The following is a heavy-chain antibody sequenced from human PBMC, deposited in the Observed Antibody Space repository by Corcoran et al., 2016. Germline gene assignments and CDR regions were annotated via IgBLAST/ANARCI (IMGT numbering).Heavy chain of an antibody. Sequence: GKRGKSGAEVKKPGSSVKVSCKASGGTFSSYAISWVRQAPGQGLEWMGGIIPIFGTANYAQKFQGRVTITADESTSTAYMELSSLRSEDTAVYYCASRSGYFLYYYYGMDVWGQGTTVTVSS. J-gene: IGHJ6*02. D-gene: IGHD5-18*01. CDR2: IIPIFGTA. CDR3: ASRSGYFLYYYYGMDV. CDR1: GGTFSSYA. V-gene: IGHV1-69*01.